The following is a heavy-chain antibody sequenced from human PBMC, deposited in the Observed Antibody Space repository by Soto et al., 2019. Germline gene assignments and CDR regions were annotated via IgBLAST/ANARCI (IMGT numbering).Heavy chain of an antibody. V-gene: IGHV4-34*01. Sequence: QVQLQQWGAGLLKPSETLSLTCVVSGGSLSDYFWSWIRQPPGMALEWIGEINHLGSINYNPSLKSRVNMSVDTSKNQFSLTLNPVTAADTATYYCARGGIAHWAYFYYMDVWDRGTTVTVSS. CDR1: GGSLSDYF. J-gene: IGHJ6*03. CDR3: ARGGIAHWAYFYYMDV. D-gene: IGHD6-13*01. CDR2: INHLGSI.